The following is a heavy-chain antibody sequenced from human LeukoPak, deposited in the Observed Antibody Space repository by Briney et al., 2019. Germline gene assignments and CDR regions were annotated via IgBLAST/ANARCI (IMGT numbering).Heavy chain of an antibody. D-gene: IGHD6-13*01. CDR2: INPNSGGT. V-gene: IGHV1-2*02. J-gene: IGHJ6*03. CDR1: GYTFTDYY. Sequence: ASVKVSCKASGYTFTDYYIHWMRQAPGQGLEWMAWINPNSGGTKYAQNFQGRVTMTRDTSISTAYMELSRLRSDDTAVYYCARDRSSNHDYYYYMDVWGKGTTVTVSS. CDR3: ARDRSSNHDYYYYMDV.